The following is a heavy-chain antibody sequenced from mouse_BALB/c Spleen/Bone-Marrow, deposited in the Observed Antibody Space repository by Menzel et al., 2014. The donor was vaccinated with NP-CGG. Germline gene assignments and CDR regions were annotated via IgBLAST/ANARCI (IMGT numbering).Heavy chain of an antibody. CDR2: ILPGSGST. J-gene: IGHJ2*01. V-gene: IGHV1-9*01. CDR1: GYTFSSYW. Sequence: VQLQQSGTELMKPGASMKISCKATGYTFSSYWIEWVKQRPGHGLEWIGEILPGSGSTNYNEKFKGKATFTADTSSKTAYMQRSSLTSEDSAVYYCARTKYRYDGYIDYWGQGTTLTVSS. D-gene: IGHD2-14*01. CDR3: ARTKYRYDGYIDY.